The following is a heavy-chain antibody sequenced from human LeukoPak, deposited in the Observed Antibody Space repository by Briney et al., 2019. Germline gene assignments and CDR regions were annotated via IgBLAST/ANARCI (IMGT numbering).Heavy chain of an antibody. CDR1: GVSISSGDYS. CDR3: AGDYGSGSYRFDY. D-gene: IGHD3-10*01. J-gene: IGHJ4*02. CDR2: IYHSGST. Sequence: SETLSLTCAVSGVSISSGDYSWSWIRQPPGKGLEWIGYIYHSGSTLYNPSLKSRVTISIDRSKNQFSLKLSSVTAADTAVYYCAGDYGSGSYRFDYWGQGTLVTVSS. V-gene: IGHV4-30-2*01.